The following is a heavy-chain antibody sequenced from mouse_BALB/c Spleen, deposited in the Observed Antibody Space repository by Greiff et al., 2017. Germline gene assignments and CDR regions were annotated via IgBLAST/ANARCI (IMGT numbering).Heavy chain of an antibody. CDR1: GYTFTSYY. D-gene: IGHD2-2*01. V-gene: IGHV1S81*02. Sequence: QVQLQQSGAELVKPGASVKLSCKASGYTFTSYYMYWVKQRPGQGLEWIGEINPSNGGTNFNEKFKSKATLTVDKSSSTAYMQLSSLTSEDCAVYYCTILYGYDEDWYFDVWGAGTTVTVSS. CDR2: INPSNGGT. J-gene: IGHJ1*01. CDR3: TILYGYDEDWYFDV.